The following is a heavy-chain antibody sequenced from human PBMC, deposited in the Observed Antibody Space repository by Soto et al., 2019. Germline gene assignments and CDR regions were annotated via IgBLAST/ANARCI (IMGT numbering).Heavy chain of an antibody. J-gene: IGHJ4*02. CDR3: GRLEGLATISYYFDY. Sequence: SETLCLTCTVSGGSVSSSSYYWGWVRQPPGKGLEWIGSVYYSGSTYYNPSLESRVTISVDKSKNQFSLKLMSLSAADTAVYYCGRLEGLATISYYFDYWGQGALVTGSS. V-gene: IGHV4-39*01. CDR1: GGSVSSSSYY. D-gene: IGHD3-9*01. CDR2: VYYSGST.